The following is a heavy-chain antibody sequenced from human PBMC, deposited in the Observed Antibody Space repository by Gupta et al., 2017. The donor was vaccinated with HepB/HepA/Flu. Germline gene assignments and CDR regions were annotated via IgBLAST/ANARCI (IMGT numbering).Heavy chain of an antibody. CDR2: IYYSGST. CDR3: ARQLGYSSGWTRDAFDI. Sequence: QLQLQESGPGLVKPSETLSLTCTVSGGSISSSSYYWGWIRQPPGKGLEWIGSIYYSGSTYYNPSLKSRVTISVDTSKNQFSLKLSSVTAADTAVYYWARQLGYSSGWTRDAFDIWGQGTMVTVSS. J-gene: IGHJ3*02. CDR1: GGSISSSSYY. V-gene: IGHV4-39*01. D-gene: IGHD6-19*01.